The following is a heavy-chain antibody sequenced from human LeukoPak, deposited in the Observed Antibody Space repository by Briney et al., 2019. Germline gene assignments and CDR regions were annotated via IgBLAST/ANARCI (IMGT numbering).Heavy chain of an antibody. CDR1: GFTFSGYD. CDR3: ARVAKERVGGVYYFDY. Sequence: GSLRLSCSASGFTFSGYDLHWVRQTNGKGLEWVSAIGTAGDTYYTGSVKGRFTISRENAKNSLYLQMNSLRAGDTAVYYCARVAKERVGGVYYFDYWGQGTLVTVSS. D-gene: IGHD1-1*01. J-gene: IGHJ4*02. CDR2: IGTAGDT. V-gene: IGHV3-13*01.